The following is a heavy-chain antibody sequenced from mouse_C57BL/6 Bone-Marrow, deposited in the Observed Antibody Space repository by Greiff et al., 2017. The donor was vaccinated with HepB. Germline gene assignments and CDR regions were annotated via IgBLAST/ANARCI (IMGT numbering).Heavy chain of an antibody. D-gene: IGHD1-1*01. J-gene: IGHJ1*03. CDR3: ARDYYGSRWYFDV. Sequence: VQLQQSGAELARPGASVKLSCKASGYTFTSYGISWVKQRTGQGLEWIGEIYPRSGNTYYNEKFKGKATLTADKSSSTAYMELRSLTSEDSAVYFCARDYYGSRWYFDVWGTGTTVTVSS. CDR1: GYTFTSYG. V-gene: IGHV1-81*01. CDR2: IYPRSGNT.